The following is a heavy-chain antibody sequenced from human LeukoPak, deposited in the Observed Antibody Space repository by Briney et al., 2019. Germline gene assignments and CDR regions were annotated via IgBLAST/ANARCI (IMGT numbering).Heavy chain of an antibody. CDR3: ARVSSYGLDI. D-gene: IGHD5-18*01. CDR2: INHSGST. V-gene: IGHV4-34*01. CDR1: GGSFSGYY. Sequence: SETLSLTCAVYGGSFSGYYWSWIRQPPGKGLEWIGEINHSGSTYYNPSLKSRVTISVDTSKNQFSLKLSSVTAADTAVYYCARVSSYGLDIWGQGTMVTVSS. J-gene: IGHJ3*02.